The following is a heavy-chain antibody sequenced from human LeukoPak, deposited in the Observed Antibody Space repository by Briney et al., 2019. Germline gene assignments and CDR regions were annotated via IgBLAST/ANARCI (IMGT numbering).Heavy chain of an antibody. Sequence: GESLKISCKGSGYSFTSYRIGWVRQMPGKGLEWMGIIYPGDSDTRYSPSFQGQVTISADKSISTAYLQWSSLKASDTAMYYCARNGRAQRYYYYMDVWGKGTTVTISS. CDR2: IYPGDSDT. J-gene: IGHJ6*03. V-gene: IGHV5-51*01. CDR3: ARNGRAQRYYYYMDV. CDR1: GYSFTSYR.